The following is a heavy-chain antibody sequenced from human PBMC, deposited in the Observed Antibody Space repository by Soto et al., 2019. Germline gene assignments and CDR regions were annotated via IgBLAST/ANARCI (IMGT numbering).Heavy chain of an antibody. Sequence: SETLSLTCAVSGGSISSGGYSWSWIRQPPGKGLEWIGYIYHSGSTYYNPSLKSRVTISVDRSKNQFSLKLSSVTAADTAVYYCARVALGDFWSGYYFDYWGQGALVTVSS. CDR1: GGSISSGGYS. J-gene: IGHJ4*02. CDR3: ARVALGDFWSGYYFDY. D-gene: IGHD3-3*01. CDR2: IYHSGST. V-gene: IGHV4-30-2*01.